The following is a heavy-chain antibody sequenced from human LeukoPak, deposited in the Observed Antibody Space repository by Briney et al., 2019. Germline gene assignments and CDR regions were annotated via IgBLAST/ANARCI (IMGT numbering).Heavy chain of an antibody. CDR1: GYSISTGYY. CDR3: ARGLVVVAATYDY. CDR2: IYYSGST. Sequence: SETLSLTCTVSGYSISTGYYWDWIRQPPGKGLEWIGSIYYSGSTYYNPSLKSRVTISVDTSKNQFSLKLSSVTAADTAVYYCARGLVVVAATYDYWGQGTLVTVSS. D-gene: IGHD2-15*01. V-gene: IGHV4-38-2*02. J-gene: IGHJ4*02.